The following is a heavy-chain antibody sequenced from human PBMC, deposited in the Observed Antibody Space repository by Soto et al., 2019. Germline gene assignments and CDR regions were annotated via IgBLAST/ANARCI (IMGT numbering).Heavy chain of an antibody. D-gene: IGHD3-10*01. J-gene: IGHJ3*01. V-gene: IGHV1-3*01. CDR1: GYIFTDYA. CDR3: ASFNGAGSYSEALDV. Sequence: QVHLVQSVAEVRKPGASVKVSCKVSGYIFTDYALHWVRQAPGQNLVWMGWINAGNGKTKYSQRFQDRVSFTRDTSASTASMEVSGLGFEGTAVYYWASFNGAGSYSEALDVWGQGTMVTVSS. CDR2: INAGNGKT.